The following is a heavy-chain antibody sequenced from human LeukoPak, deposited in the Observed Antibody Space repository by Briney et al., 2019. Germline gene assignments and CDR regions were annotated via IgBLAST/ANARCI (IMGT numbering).Heavy chain of an antibody. CDR3: AKCPSGGCRGYFDY. D-gene: IGHD1-26*01. CDR1: GFTFSSYA. J-gene: IGHJ4*02. V-gene: IGHV3-23*01. Sequence: GGSLRLSCAASGFTFSSYAMSWDRQAPGKGLEWVSAISGSGGSTYYADSVKGRFTISRDNSKNTLYLQMNSLRAEDTAVYYCAKCPSGGCRGYFDYWGQGTLVTVSS. CDR2: ISGSGGST.